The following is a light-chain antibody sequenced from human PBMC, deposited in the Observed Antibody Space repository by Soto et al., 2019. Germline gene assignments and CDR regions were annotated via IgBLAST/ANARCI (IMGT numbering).Light chain of an antibody. CDR2: GVS. V-gene: IGKV3-20*01. CDR3: QQYGSSPWT. Sequence: EIVLTQSPDTLSLSPGERATLSCRASQSVSSSYLAWYQQRPGQAPRLLIYGVSTRATGIPDRFSGSGSGTDFTLTISRLESEDFAVYCCQQYGSSPWTFGQGTKVEIK. CDR1: QSVSSSY. J-gene: IGKJ1*01.